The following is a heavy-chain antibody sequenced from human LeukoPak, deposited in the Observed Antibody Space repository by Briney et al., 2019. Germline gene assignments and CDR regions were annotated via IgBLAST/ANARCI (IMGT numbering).Heavy chain of an antibody. J-gene: IGHJ4*02. CDR1: GFTLSSYS. Sequence: GGSLRLSCAASGFTLSSYSMNWVRQAPGKGLEWVSSISSSSSYIYYAESVKGRFTISRDNAKNSLYLQMNSLRAEDTAVYHRARDRRGVTAIYVYWGQGTLVTVSS. D-gene: IGHD2-21*02. CDR2: ISSSSSYI. CDR3: ARDRRGVTAIYVY. V-gene: IGHV3-21*01.